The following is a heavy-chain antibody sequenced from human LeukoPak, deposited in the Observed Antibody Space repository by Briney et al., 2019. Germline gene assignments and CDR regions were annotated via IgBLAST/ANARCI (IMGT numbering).Heavy chain of an antibody. Sequence: GGSLRLSCAASGFTFSSYWMHWVRQAPGKGLVWVSRISSDGSSTSYADSVKGRFTISRDNAKNTLHLQMNSLRAEDTAVYYCARGGPYSASDYWGQGTLVTVSP. CDR3: ARGGPYSASDY. D-gene: IGHD1-26*01. CDR2: ISSDGSST. V-gene: IGHV3-74*01. CDR1: GFTFSSYW. J-gene: IGHJ4*02.